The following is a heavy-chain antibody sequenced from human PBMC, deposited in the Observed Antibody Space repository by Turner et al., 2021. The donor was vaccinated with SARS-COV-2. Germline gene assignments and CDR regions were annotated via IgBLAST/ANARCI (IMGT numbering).Heavy chain of an antibody. J-gene: IGHJ4*02. V-gene: IGHV3-9*01. D-gene: IGHD5-18*01. CDR2: ISWNSGSI. CDR3: AKGSGYSYELGFDY. Sequence: EVQLVESGGGLVQPGRSLRLSCAASGFTFVDYAMNWVRQAPGKGLEWVSGISWNSGSIGYADYVKGRFTISRDNAKNSLYLQMNSLRAEDTALYYCAKGSGYSYELGFDYWGQGTLVTVSS. CDR1: GFTFVDYA.